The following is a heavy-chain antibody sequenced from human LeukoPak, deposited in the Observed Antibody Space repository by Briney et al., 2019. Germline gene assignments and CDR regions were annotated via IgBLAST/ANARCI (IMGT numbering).Heavy chain of an antibody. CDR2: LSGSGGDT. CDR1: GFTFSSYA. J-gene: IGHJ4*02. D-gene: IGHD2-2*01. V-gene: IGHV3-23*01. Sequence: GGSLRLSCAASGFTFSSYAMSWVRQAPGKGLGWVSSLSGSGGDTYYADSVKGRFTISRDNSKNTVYLQMNSLKAEDTAVYYCAKDPYGTRYFDYWGQGTLVTVSS. CDR3: AKDPYGTRYFDY.